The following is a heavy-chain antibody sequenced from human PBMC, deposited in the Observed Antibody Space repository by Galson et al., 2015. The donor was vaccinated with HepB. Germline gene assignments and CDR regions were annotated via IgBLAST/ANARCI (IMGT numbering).Heavy chain of an antibody. CDR2: ISGRGVTT. Sequence: SLRLSCAASGFSFSNYAMTWVRQPPGKGLQWAATISGRGVTTFDADSVKGQFTISRDNSKNTLYLEMNNLRADDTAVYFCAKSKDSGWSYNAFDIWGQGTMVTVSS. D-gene: IGHD6-19*01. CDR1: GFSFSNYA. CDR3: AKSKDSGWSYNAFDI. J-gene: IGHJ3*02. V-gene: IGHV3-23*01.